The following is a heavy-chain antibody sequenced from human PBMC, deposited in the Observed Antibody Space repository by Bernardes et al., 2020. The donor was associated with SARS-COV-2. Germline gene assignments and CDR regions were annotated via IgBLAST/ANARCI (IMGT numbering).Heavy chain of an antibody. J-gene: IGHJ5*02. CDR1: GGSIRSYY. D-gene: IGHD2-8*01. Sequence: SETLSLTCTVAGGSIRSYYSSWVWQPQRQGLGWNGSVYSGSTKYNPTLKSPVTISVDTSKNQFSLKMTSVTAADTAVYFCARGRGFCTNAECQWCDPWGQGTLVTVSS. CDR3: ARGRGFCTNAECQWCDP. CDR2: VYSGST. V-gene: IGHV4-59*01.